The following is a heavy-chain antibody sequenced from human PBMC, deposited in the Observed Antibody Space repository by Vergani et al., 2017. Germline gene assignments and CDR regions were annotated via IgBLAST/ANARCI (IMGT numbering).Heavy chain of an antibody. CDR1: GYSFTSYW. Sequence: EVQLVQSGSEVKKPGESLKISCKGSGYSFTSYWIGWVRQMPGKGLEWMGIIYPGDSDTRYSPSFQGQVTSSADKSISTAYLRWSSLKASDTAMYYCASGGYIAMSRSYYYGMDVWGQGTTVTVSS. CDR2: IYPGDSDT. V-gene: IGHV5-51*01. J-gene: IGHJ6*02. CDR3: ASGGYIAMSRSYYYGMDV. D-gene: IGHD5-18*01.